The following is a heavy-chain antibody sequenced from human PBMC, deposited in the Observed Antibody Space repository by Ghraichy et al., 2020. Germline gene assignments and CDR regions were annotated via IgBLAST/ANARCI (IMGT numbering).Heavy chain of an antibody. CDR2: IYTSGST. V-gene: IGHV4-61*02. D-gene: IGHD4-23*01. CDR1: GGSISSGSYY. Sequence: SQTLSLTCTVSGGSISSGSYYWSWIRQPAGKGLEWIGRIYTSGSTNYNPSLKSRVTISVDTSKDQFSLKLSSVTAADTAVYYCARDSVVTSYYYYGMDVWGQGTTVTVSS. CDR3: ARDSVVTSYYYYGMDV. J-gene: IGHJ6*02.